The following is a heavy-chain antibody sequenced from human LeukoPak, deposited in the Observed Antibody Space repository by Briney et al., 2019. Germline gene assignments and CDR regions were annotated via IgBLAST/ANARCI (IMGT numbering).Heavy chain of an antibody. V-gene: IGHV4-31*03. CDR1: GGSISSGGYY. CDR3: ARGGIVLMVYALSSSEEYFQH. Sequence: PSQTLSLTCTVSGGSISSGGYYWSWIRQHPGKGLEWIGYIYYSGSTYYNPSLKSRVTISVDTSKNQFSLKLSSVTAEDTAVYYCARGGIVLMVYALSSSEEYFQHWGQGTLVTVSS. CDR2: IYYSGST. D-gene: IGHD2-8*01. J-gene: IGHJ1*01.